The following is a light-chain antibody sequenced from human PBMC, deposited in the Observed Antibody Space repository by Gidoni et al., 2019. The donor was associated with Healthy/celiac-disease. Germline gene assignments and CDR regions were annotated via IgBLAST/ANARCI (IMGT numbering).Light chain of an antibody. CDR3: QQSYSTPPWT. J-gene: IGKJ1*01. Sequence: IQMTQSQSSLSASVGDRVTITCRARPSISSYLNWYQQKPGTAPKLMIYAASSLQSGVPSRVSGSGSGTEFTLTISSLQPEDFATYYCQQSYSTPPWTFGQGTKVEIK. CDR1: PSISSY. CDR2: AAS. V-gene: IGKV1-39*01.